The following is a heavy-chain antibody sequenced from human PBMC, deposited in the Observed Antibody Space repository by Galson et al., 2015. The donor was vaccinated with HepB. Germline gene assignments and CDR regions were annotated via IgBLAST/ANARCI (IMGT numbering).Heavy chain of an antibody. CDR1: GGSISSGGYY. Sequence: LSLTCTVSGGSISSGGYYWSWIRQHPGKGLEWIGYIYYSGSTYYNPSLKSRVTISVDTSKNQFSLKLSSVTAADTAVYYCAREGGYCSGGSCYYPSGMDVWGQGTTVTVSS. CDR3: AREGGYCSGGSCYYPSGMDV. CDR2: IYYSGST. V-gene: IGHV4-31*03. D-gene: IGHD2-15*01. J-gene: IGHJ6*02.